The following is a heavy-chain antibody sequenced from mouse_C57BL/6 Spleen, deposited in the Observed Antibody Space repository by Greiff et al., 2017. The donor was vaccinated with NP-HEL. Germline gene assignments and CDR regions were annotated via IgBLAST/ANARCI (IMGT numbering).Heavy chain of an antibody. Sequence: QVQLQQPGAELVKPGASVKMSCKASGYTFTSYWITWVKQRPGQGLEWIGDIYPGSGSTNYNEKFKSKATLTVDTSSSTAYMQLSSLTSEDSAVYYCARTDYAMSGNVFAYWGQGTLVTVSA. CDR2: IYPGSGST. J-gene: IGHJ3*01. V-gene: IGHV1-55*01. CDR1: GYTFTSYW. D-gene: IGHD1-1*02. CDR3: ARTDYAMSGNVFAY.